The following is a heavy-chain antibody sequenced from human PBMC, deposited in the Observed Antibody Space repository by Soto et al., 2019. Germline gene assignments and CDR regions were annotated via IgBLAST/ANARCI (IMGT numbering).Heavy chain of an antibody. CDR2: IYYSGST. CDR3: ARGAYDILTGYFPPWFDP. Sequence: PSETLSLTCTVSGGSISSYYWSWIRQPPGKGLEWIGYIYYSGSTNYNPSLKSRVTISVDTSKNQFSLKLSSVTAADTAVYYCARGAYDILTGYFPPWFDPWGQGTLVTVSS. D-gene: IGHD3-9*01. J-gene: IGHJ5*02. CDR1: GGSISSYY. V-gene: IGHV4-59*01.